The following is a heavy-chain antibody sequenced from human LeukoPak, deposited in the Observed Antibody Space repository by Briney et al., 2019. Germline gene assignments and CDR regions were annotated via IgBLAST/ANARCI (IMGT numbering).Heavy chain of an antibody. J-gene: IGHJ5*02. D-gene: IGHD4/OR15-4a*01. V-gene: IGHV4-59*01. CDR1: GASISSFY. CDR2: INYSGST. CDR3: GRDPIHSDDYNAA. Sequence: SETLSLTCTISGASISSFYWSWIRQPPGKGLEWIGCINYSGSTNYNPSLKSRVTISIDTSKNQMSLKLRSVIAADTAVHYCGRDPIHSDDYNAAWGQGALVSVSS.